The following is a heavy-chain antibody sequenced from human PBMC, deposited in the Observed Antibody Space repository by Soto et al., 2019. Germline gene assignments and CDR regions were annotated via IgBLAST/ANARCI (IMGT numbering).Heavy chain of an antibody. Sequence: GSLRLSCAASGFTFSSYAMSWVRQAPGKGLEWVSAISGSGGSTYYADSVKGRFTISRDNSKNTLYLQMNSLRAEDTAVYYCAKCRYYYDSSGYPNPAFDYWGQGTLVTVSS. D-gene: IGHD3-22*01. CDR1: GFTFSSYA. V-gene: IGHV3-23*01. J-gene: IGHJ4*02. CDR3: AKCRYYYDSSGYPNPAFDY. CDR2: ISGSGGST.